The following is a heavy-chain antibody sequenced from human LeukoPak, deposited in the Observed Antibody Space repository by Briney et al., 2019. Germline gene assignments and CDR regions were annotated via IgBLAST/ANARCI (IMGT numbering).Heavy chain of an antibody. V-gene: IGHV3-23*01. D-gene: IGHD1-1*01. CDR2: ITNSGSGT. J-gene: IGHJ4*02. CDR3: AKPVQGTLSFDS. Sequence: PGGSQRDSCAASGFTFSIYAMSWVRQAPGRGLEWVSSITNSGSGTYYIDSAKARFTISRDNSQNTLYLQMNSLRAEDTAVYYCAKPVQGTLSFDSLGQGTLVTVSS. CDR1: GFTFSIYA.